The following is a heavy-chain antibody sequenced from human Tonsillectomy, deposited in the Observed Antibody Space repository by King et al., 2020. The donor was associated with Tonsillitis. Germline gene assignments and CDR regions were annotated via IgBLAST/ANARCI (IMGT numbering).Heavy chain of an antibody. CDR1: GGSISNYY. V-gene: IGHV4-59*01. CDR2: IYYGGTT. Sequence: VQLQESGPGLVRPSETLSLTCSVSGGSISNYYWSWVRQTPGRGLQWIGYIYYGGTTKYNPSLGNRVTISSDTSKNHFSLHLRSVSAADTAIYFCARDYGSGSYYSRPLFYWGQGVLVTVSP. J-gene: IGHJ4*02. D-gene: IGHD3-10*01. CDR3: ARDYGSGSYYSRPLFY.